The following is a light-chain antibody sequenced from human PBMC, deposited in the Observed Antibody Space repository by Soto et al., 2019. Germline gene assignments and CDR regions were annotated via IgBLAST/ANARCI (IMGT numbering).Light chain of an antibody. CDR1: SSDVGGYDY. J-gene: IGLJ1*01. CDR3: TSYTARRLYV. Sequence: QSVLTQPSSVSGSPGQSITISCTGTSSDVGGYDYVSWYQQHPGKAPKLLIYDVSNRPSGVSTRFSGSKYGNTASLTISGLQAEDEGDYYCTSYTARRLYVFGSGTKVTV. CDR2: DVS. V-gene: IGLV2-14*03.